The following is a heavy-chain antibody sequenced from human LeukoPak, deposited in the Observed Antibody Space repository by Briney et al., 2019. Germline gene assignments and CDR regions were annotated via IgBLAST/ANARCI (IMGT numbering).Heavy chain of an antibody. Sequence: ASVKVSCKASGYTFTGYYMNWVRQAPGQGLEWMGWINPKSGGTVYAQKFQGRVTMTRDTSSSTAYMELSRLRFDDTVVYYYARGPRITIFGVVMANDAFDIWGQGTMVTVSS. D-gene: IGHD3-3*01. CDR1: GYTFTGYY. CDR3: ARGPRITIFGVVMANDAFDI. V-gene: IGHV1-2*02. CDR2: INPKSGGT. J-gene: IGHJ3*02.